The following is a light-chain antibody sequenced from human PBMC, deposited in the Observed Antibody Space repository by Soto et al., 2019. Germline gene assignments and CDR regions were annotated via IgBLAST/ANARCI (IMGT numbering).Light chain of an antibody. CDR1: SSDIGGYSY. CDR3: TSYAGSNNYV. J-gene: IGLJ1*01. Sequence: QAPVTQPRSASGSPGQSVTISCTVTSSDIGGYSYVSWYQQHPGKAPKRMIYEVSKRPSGVPDRFSGSKSGNTASLTVSGLQAEDEADYYCTSYAGSNNYVFGTGTRSP. V-gene: IGLV2-8*01. CDR2: EVS.